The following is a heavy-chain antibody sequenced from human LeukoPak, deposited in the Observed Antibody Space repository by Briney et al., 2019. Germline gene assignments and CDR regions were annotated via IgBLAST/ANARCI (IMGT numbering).Heavy chain of an antibody. CDR1: GFTLSSYS. J-gene: IGHJ4*02. CDR3: ASWGEGALDN. Sequence: GASLRLSCEPSGFTLSSYSMNWVRQAPGKGREWNSYISTSTTNISYANCVKGRFTISRDNAKKSLYLQMNSLRVEDTGVYYCASWGEGALDNWGQGTLVTVSS. V-gene: IGHV3-48*01. CDR2: ISTSTTNI. D-gene: IGHD1-26*01.